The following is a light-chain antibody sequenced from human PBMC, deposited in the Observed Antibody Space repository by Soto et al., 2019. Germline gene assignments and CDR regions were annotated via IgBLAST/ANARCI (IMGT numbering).Light chain of an antibody. CDR2: GAS. V-gene: IGKV3-20*01. J-gene: IGKJ1*01. CDR3: QHPWT. CDR1: QIISSTY. Sequence: EIVLTQSPGTLSLFLGDRATLSCRASQIISSTYLAWYQLTPGQAPRLLIYGASIRATGIPDRFSGSGSETDFTLTISRLEPEDFAVYYCQHPWTFGQGTKVEI.